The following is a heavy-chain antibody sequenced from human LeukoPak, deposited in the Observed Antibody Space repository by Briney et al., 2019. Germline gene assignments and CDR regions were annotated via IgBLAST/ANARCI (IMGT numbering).Heavy chain of an antibody. J-gene: IGHJ5*02. CDR3: ARESTGTTGNWFDP. CDR1: GFTFSSYW. D-gene: IGHD1-7*01. V-gene: IGHV3-48*01. CDR2: ISSSSSTV. Sequence: PGGSLRLSCAASGFTFSSYWMHWVRQAPGKGLEWLSYISSSSSTVYYADSVKGRFTISRDNAKNSLYLQMNSLRAEDTAVYYCARESTGTTGNWFDPWGQGTLVTVSS.